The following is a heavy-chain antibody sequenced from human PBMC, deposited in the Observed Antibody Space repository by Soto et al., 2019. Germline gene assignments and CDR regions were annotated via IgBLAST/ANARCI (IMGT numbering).Heavy chain of an antibody. V-gene: IGHV3-23*01. CDR3: AKNPDYDILTGPANDY. D-gene: IGHD3-9*01. Sequence: GGSLRLSCAASGFTFSSYAMSWVRQAPGKGLEWVSAISGSGGSTYYADSVKGRFTISRDNSKNTLYLQMNSLRAEDTAVYYCAKNPDYDILTGPANDYWGQGTLVTVSS. J-gene: IGHJ4*02. CDR1: GFTFSSYA. CDR2: ISGSGGST.